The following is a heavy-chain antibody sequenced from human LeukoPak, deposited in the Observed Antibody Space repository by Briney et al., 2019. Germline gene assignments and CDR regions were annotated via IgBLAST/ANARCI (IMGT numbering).Heavy chain of an antibody. J-gene: IGHJ5*02. Sequence: ASVKVSCNASGYSFTSYGITWVRQAPGQGLEWMGGISVYNGNTNYAQKLQGRVAMTTDTSTSTAYMDLRSLRSDDTAVYYCASVRAENSNYYDSGQTWFDPWGQGTLVIVSS. D-gene: IGHD3-10*01. V-gene: IGHV1-18*01. CDR2: ISVYNGNT. CDR3: ASVRAENSNYYDSGQTWFDP. CDR1: GYSFTSYG.